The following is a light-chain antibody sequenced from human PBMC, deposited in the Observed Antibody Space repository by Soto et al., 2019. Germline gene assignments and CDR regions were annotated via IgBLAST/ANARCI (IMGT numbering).Light chain of an antibody. Sequence: IVLTQSPATLSLSPGERATLSCRASQSINNYLAWYQQKPGQAPRLLIYDAFNRATGIPARFSGSGFGTDFTLTISSLEAEDFAVYYCQQRYTWPLTFGGGTKVEIK. CDR2: DAF. CDR1: QSINNY. CDR3: QQRYTWPLT. V-gene: IGKV3-11*01. J-gene: IGKJ4*01.